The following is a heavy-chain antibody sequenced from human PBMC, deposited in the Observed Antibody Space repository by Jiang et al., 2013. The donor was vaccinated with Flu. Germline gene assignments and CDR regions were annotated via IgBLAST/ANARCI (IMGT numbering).Heavy chain of an antibody. D-gene: IGHD6-19*01. CDR1: GYTLTELS. CDR3: ATSLQWLVRSSFDY. Sequence: SVKVSCKVSGYTLTELSMHWVRQAPGKGLEWMGGFDPEDGETIYAQKFQGRVTMTEDTSTDTAYMELSSLRSEDTAVYYCATSLQWLVRSSFDYWGQGTLVTVSS. CDR2: FDPEDGET. J-gene: IGHJ4*02. V-gene: IGHV1-24*01.